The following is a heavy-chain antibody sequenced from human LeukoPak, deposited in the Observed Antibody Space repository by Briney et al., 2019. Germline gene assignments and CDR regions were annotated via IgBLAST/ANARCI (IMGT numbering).Heavy chain of an antibody. J-gene: IGHJ4*02. CDR1: GFTFSTYA. CDR3: AKYEDFWSGYYDY. V-gene: IGHV3-23*01. D-gene: IGHD3-3*01. Sequence: WGSLRLSCAASGFTFSTYAMSWVRQAPGKGLEWVSVVSGTGGRTYYADSVKGRFTISRDNSKNTLYLQMNSLRAEDTAVYYCAKYEDFWSGYYDYWGQGTLVTVSS. CDR2: VSGTGGRT.